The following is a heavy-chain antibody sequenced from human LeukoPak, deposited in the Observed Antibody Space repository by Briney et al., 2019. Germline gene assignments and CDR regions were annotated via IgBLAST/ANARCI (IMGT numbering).Heavy chain of an antibody. Sequence: PSETLSLTCTVSGGSISSHYWSWIRQPPGKGLEWIGYIYYRGSTNYNPSLKSRVTISVDTSKNQFSLKLSSVTAADTAVYYCARISSSWYWFDPWAREPWSPSPQ. J-gene: IGHJ5*02. V-gene: IGHV4-59*11. CDR2: IYYRGST. CDR3: ARISSSWYWFDP. D-gene: IGHD6-13*01. CDR1: GGSISSHY.